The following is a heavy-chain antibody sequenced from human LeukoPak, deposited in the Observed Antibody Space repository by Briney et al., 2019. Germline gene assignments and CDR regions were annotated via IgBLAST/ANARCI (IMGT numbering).Heavy chain of an antibody. Sequence: SETLSLTCAVPGYSISSGYYWGWIRQPPGKGLEWIGGIYHSGSTYYNPSLKSRVTISVDTSKNQFSLKPSSVTAADTAVYYCARDLSKYSYGFDAFDIWGQGTMVTVSS. V-gene: IGHV4-38-2*02. CDR1: GYSISSGYY. CDR3: ARDLSKYSYGFDAFDI. CDR2: IYHSGST. D-gene: IGHD5-18*01. J-gene: IGHJ3*02.